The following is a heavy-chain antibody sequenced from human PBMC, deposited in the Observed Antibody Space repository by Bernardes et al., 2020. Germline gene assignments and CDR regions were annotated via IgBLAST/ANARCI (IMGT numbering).Heavy chain of an antibody. CDR3: ARDISFCIDGVCYL. J-gene: IGHJ2*01. D-gene: IGHD2-8*01. CDR1: GFTFNIYW. V-gene: IGHV3-74*01. Sequence: GGSLRRSCAASGFTFNIYWMNWVRQAAGKGLEWVARIKGDGSYTDYADSVKGRFTISRDNAENTVHLQMNSLRVEDTAVYYCARDISFCIDGVCYLWGRGTLVTVSS. CDR2: IKGDGSYT.